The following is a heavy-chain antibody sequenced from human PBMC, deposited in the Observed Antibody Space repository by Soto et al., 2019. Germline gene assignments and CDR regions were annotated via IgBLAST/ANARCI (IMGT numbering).Heavy chain of an antibody. V-gene: IGHV3-53*01. CDR3: ARELPPDL. Sequence: PGGSLRLSCVASGFTFRTNPMSWVRQAPGKGLEWVSIIWSAGLTYYADSVRGRFTISRDISKNILFLQMNNLRAEDSAIYYCARELPPDLWGQGTLVTVSS. CDR2: IWSAGLT. J-gene: IGHJ5*02. D-gene: IGHD2-15*01. CDR1: GFTFRTNP.